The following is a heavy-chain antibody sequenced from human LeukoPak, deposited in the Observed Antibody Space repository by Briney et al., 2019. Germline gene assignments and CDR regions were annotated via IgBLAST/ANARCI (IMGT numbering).Heavy chain of an antibody. D-gene: IGHD1-26*01. J-gene: IGHJ4*02. CDR1: GFTFSSYA. CDR2: VRGGDAGT. CDR3: AKNRGGSYYSGSDY. Sequence: GGSLRLSCAASGFTFSSYAMNWVRQAPGKGLEWVSAVRGGDAGTSYADSVKGRFTISRDNSKNTLYLQMNSLRADDTAVYYCAKNRGGSYYSGSDYWGQGTLVTVSS. V-gene: IGHV3-23*01.